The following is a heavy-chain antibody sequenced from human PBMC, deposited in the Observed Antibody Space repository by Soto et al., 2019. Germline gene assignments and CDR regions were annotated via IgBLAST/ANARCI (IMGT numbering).Heavy chain of an antibody. D-gene: IGHD3-3*01. J-gene: IGHJ5*02. Sequence: ASVKVSCKASGYTFTSYGISWVRQAPGQGLEWMGWISAYNGNTNYAQKLQGRVTMTTDTSTSTAYMELRSLRSDDTAVYYCANRIWSGYYTWFDPWGQGTLVTVSS. CDR2: ISAYNGNT. CDR1: GYTFTSYG. V-gene: IGHV1-18*01. CDR3: ANRIWSGYYTWFDP.